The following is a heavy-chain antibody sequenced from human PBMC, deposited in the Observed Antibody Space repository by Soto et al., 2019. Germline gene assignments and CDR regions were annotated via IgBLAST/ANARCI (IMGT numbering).Heavy chain of an antibody. CDR3: ARSVAVPRAHIDF. CDR2: VYYTGST. J-gene: IGHJ4*02. CDR1: GGSISGSY. Sequence: SETLSLTCGVSGGSISGSYWSWIRQSPGKGLEWLGYVYYTGSTNYSPSLRSRVSISVDTSKNEFSLRLSSVTAADTAVYFCARSVAVPRAHIDFSGQGTQVTGSS. V-gene: IGHV4-59*01. D-gene: IGHD3-3*01.